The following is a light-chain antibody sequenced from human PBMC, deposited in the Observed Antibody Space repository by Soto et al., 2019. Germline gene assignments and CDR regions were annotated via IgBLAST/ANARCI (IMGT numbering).Light chain of an antibody. CDR1: QSVNSH. CDR3: QQRSHWPT. CDR2: DTS. Sequence: EIVLTQSPATLSLSPGERATLSCRASQSVNSHLAWYQQKPGQAPSLLIYDTSNRATGIPARFSGSGSGTDFTLTISSLEPEDFAFYFCQQRSHWPTFGQGTKVDIK. V-gene: IGKV3-11*01. J-gene: IGKJ1*01.